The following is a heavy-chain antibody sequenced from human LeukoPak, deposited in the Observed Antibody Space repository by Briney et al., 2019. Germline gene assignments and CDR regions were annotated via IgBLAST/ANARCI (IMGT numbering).Heavy chain of an antibody. CDR1: GFTFSSYA. V-gene: IGHV3-23*01. CDR3: AKPARTDYADY. J-gene: IGHJ4*02. CDR2: ISGIGGRT. D-gene: IGHD1-14*01. Sequence: GGSLRLSCAASGFTFSSYAMSWVRQAPGKGLEWVSGISGIGGRTYYADSVKGRFTISRDNSKNTLYLQTNSLKAEDTAVYYCAKPARTDYADYWGRGTLVTVSS.